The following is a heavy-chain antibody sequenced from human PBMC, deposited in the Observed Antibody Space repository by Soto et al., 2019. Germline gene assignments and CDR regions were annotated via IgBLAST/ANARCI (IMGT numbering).Heavy chain of an antibody. CDR3: TTDPGTTVTNYYYGMDV. J-gene: IGHJ6*02. D-gene: IGHD4-17*01. V-gene: IGHV3-15*01. CDR2: IKSNIDGGTT. CDR1: ELTFTDAW. Sequence: PGGSLRLSCAASELTFTDAWITWVRQPPGKGLQWVGRIKSNIDGGTTDYAAPVKGRFTISRDDSKSMLYLQMNSLTTEDTAVYYCTTDPGTTVTNYYYGMDVWGQGTTVTVSS.